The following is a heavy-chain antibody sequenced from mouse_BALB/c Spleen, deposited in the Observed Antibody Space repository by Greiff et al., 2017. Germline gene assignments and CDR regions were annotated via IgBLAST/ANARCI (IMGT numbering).Heavy chain of an antibody. Sequence: EVKLMESGGDLVKPGGSLKLSCAASGFTFSSYGMSWVRQTPDKRLEWVATISSGGSYTYYPDSVKGRFTISRDNAKNTLYLQMSSLKSEDTAMYYCARHTGGYYGGYAMDYWGQGTSVTVSS. J-gene: IGHJ4*01. CDR3: ARHTGGYYGGYAMDY. D-gene: IGHD2-3*01. CDR2: ISSGGSYT. V-gene: IGHV5-6*01. CDR1: GFTFSSYG.